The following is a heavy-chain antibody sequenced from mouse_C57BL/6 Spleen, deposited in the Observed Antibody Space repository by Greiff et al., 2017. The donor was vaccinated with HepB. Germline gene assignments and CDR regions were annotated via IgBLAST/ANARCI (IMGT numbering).Heavy chain of an antibody. Sequence: QVQLKQSGAELVRPGASVTLSCKASGYTFTDYEMHWVKQTPVHGLEWIGAIDPETGGTAYNQKFKGKAILTADKSSSTAYMELRSLTSEDSAVYYCTRGDDYDEGAWFAYWGQGTLVTVFA. D-gene: IGHD2-4*01. CDR2: IDPETGGT. J-gene: IGHJ3*01. CDR1: GYTFTDYE. CDR3: TRGDDYDEGAWFAY. V-gene: IGHV1-15*01.